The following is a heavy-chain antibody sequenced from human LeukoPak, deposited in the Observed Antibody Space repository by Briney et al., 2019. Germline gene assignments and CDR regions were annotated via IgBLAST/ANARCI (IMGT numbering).Heavy chain of an antibody. CDR3: AGGLSDVVTENYYMDV. CDR1: GYTFTGYY. D-gene: IGHD2-21*02. V-gene: IGHV1-2*02. CDR2: INPNSGGT. J-gene: IGHJ6*03. Sequence: ASVKVSCKASGYTFTGYYMHWVRQAPGQRLEWRGWINPNSGGTNHAQKSQCRVTIPREKSISTAYMELSRVRSEDRALYYCAGGLSDVVTENYYMDVWGKGTTVTVSS.